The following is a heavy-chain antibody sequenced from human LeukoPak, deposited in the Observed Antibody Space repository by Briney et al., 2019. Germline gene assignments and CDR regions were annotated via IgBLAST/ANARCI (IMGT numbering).Heavy chain of an antibody. CDR1: GDSISSYY. Sequence: SETLSLTCTVSGDSISSYYWSWIRQPPGKGLEWIGYIHYSGSTDYNPSLKSRVTISVDTSKNQFSLILSSVTTADTAVYYCAREVVAAAGTVDYWGQGTLVTVSS. CDR2: IHYSGST. J-gene: IGHJ4*02. CDR3: AREVVAAAGTVDY. V-gene: IGHV4-59*01. D-gene: IGHD6-13*01.